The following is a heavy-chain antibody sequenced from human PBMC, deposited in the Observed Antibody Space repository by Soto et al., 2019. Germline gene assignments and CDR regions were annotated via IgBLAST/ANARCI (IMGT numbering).Heavy chain of an antibody. V-gene: IGHV3-30*04. CDR1: GFTFSSYA. J-gene: IGHJ6*03. Sequence: GGSLRLSCAASGFTFSSYAMHWVRQAPGKGLEWVAVISYDGSNKYYADSVKGRFTISRDNSKNTLYLQMNSLRAEDTAVYYCARPPGAMVHYYYYYMDVWGKGTTVTVSS. CDR2: ISYDGSNK. D-gene: IGHD5-18*01. CDR3: ARPPGAMVHYYYYYMDV.